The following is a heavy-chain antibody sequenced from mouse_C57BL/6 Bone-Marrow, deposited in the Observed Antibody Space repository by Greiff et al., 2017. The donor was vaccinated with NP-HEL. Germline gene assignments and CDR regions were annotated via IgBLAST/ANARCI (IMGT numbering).Heavy chain of an antibody. CDR1: GYSITSDY. CDR3: ARSPYYYGSSCAMDY. CDR2: ISYSGST. V-gene: IGHV3-8*01. J-gene: IGHJ4*01. Sequence: EVMLVESGPGLAKPSQTLSLTCSVTGYSITSDYWNWIRKFPGNKLEYMGYISYSGSTYYNPSLKSRISITRDTSKNQYYLQLNSVTTEDTATYYCARSPYYYGSSCAMDYWGQGTSVTVSS. D-gene: IGHD1-1*01.